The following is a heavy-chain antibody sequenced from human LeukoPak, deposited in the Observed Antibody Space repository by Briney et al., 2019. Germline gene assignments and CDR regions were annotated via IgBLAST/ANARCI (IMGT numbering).Heavy chain of an antibody. Sequence: GGSLRLSCAASGFTFSSYSMNWVRQAPGKGLEWVSSISSSSSYIYYADSVKGLSTISRDNAKNSLYLQMNSLRAEDTAVYYCARGRRKTYYDILTGLGGVPNWFDPWGQGTLVTVSS. V-gene: IGHV3-21*01. CDR3: ARGRRKTYYDILTGLGGVPNWFDP. CDR2: ISSSSSYI. D-gene: IGHD3-9*01. CDR1: GFTFSSYS. J-gene: IGHJ5*02.